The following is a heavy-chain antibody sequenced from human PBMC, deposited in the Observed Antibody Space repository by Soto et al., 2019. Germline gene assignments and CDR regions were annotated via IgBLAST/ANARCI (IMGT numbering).Heavy chain of an antibody. J-gene: IGHJ6*01. CDR3: ARQGEEGYSYGYQHHGMDV. V-gene: IGHV4-61*01. D-gene: IGHD5-18*01. CDR1: GGSVSSGSYY. CDR2: IYYSGST. Sequence: SETLSLTCTVSGGSVSSGSYYWSWIRQPPGKGLEWIGYIYYSGSTNYNPSLKSRVTISVDTSKNQFSLKLSSVTAADTAVYYCARQGEEGYSYGYQHHGMDVLGQGTTVTGSS.